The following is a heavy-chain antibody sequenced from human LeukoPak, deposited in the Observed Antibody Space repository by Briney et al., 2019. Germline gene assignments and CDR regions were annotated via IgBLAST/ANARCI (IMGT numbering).Heavy chain of an antibody. Sequence: SETLSLTCTVSGGSISSSSYYWGWIRQPPGKGLEWIGEIYHSGSTNYNPSLKSRVTISVDKSKNQFSLKLSSVTAADTAVYYCASRAGNFDYWGQGTLVTVSS. CDR2: IYHSGST. J-gene: IGHJ4*02. CDR3: ASRAGNFDY. V-gene: IGHV4-39*07. CDR1: GGSISSSSYY. D-gene: IGHD6-19*01.